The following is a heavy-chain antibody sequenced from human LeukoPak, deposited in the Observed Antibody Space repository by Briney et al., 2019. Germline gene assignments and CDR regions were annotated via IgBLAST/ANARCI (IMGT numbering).Heavy chain of an antibody. CDR2: IGGSGDTT. CDR1: GFTFSSYA. V-gene: IGHV3-23*01. J-gene: IGHJ6*02. CDR3: AKGKSLPHYYYYGMDV. Sequence: PGGSLRLSCAASGFTFSSYAMSWVRQAPGKGLEWVSVIGGSGDTTYYADSVRGRFTISRDNFKNTLYLQMNSLTAEDTAIYYCAKGKSLPHYYYYGMDVWGQGTTVTASS.